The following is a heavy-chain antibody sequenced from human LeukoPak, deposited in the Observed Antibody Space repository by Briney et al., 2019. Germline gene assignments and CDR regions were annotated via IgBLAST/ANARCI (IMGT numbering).Heavy chain of an antibody. CDR1: GGTFSSYA. CDR3: ATETHGDDAFDI. V-gene: IGHV1-69*13. J-gene: IGHJ3*02. D-gene: IGHD7-27*01. Sequence: ASVKVSCKASGGTFSSYAISWVRQAPGQGLEWMGGIIPIFGTANYAQKFQGRVTITADESTSTAYMELSSLRSEDTAVYYCATETHGDDAFDIWGQGTMVTVSS. CDR2: IIPIFGTA.